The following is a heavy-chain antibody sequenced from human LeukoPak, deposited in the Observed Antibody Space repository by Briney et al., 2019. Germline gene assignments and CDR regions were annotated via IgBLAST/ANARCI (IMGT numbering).Heavy chain of an antibody. J-gene: IGHJ4*02. V-gene: IGHV3-21*01. CDR3: ARESSGYFY. D-gene: IGHD3-22*01. CDR2: ISSGSSFI. Sequence: GGSLRLSCTASGFTFGDYAMNWFRQAPGKGLEWVSSISSGSSFIYYADSVKGRFTISRDNAKNSLFLQMNSLRAEDTAVYYCARESSGYFYWGQGTLVTVSS. CDR1: GFTFGDYA.